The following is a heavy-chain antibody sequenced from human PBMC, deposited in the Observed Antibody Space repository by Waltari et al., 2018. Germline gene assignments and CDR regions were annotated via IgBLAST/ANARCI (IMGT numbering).Heavy chain of an antibody. CDR1: GGSISSHY. D-gene: IGHD6-19*01. CDR3: AVHSSGWKCDY. J-gene: IGHJ4*02. CDR2: IYYSGST. V-gene: IGHV4-59*11. Sequence: QVQLQESGPGLVKPSETLSLTCTVSGGSISSHYWSWIRQPPGKGLEWSGYIYYSGSTNYNPSLKSRVTISVDTSKNQFSRKRSSVTAADTGVYYCAVHSSGWKCDYWGQGTLVTVSS.